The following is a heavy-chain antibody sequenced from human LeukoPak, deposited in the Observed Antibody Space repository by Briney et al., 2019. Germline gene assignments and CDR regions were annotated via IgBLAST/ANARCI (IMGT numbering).Heavy chain of an antibody. CDR1: GFTFSTYA. D-gene: IGHD3-10*01. V-gene: IGHV3-23*05. CDR3: ARDYKADF. CDR2: IDIYATKT. Sequence: GGSLRLSCATSGFTFSTYAMTWVRQAPGKGLEWVSAIDIYATKTNYADSVKGRFTISRDNSKNTLYLQMNSLRGEDTAIYYCARDYKADFWGQGTLVTVSS. J-gene: IGHJ4*02.